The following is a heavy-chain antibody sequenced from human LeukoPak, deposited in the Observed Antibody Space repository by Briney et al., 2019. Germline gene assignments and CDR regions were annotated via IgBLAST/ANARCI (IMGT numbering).Heavy chain of an antibody. Sequence: GGSLRLSCAASGFMFTNYVMSWVRQAPGKGLEWVSSISGSGGSTYYADSVKGRFTISRDNSKNTLHLQMNSLRAEDTAVYYCAKVRSNRFDYWGQGTLVTVSS. V-gene: IGHV3-23*01. D-gene: IGHD1-14*01. CDR3: AKVRSNRFDY. J-gene: IGHJ4*02. CDR2: ISGSGGST. CDR1: GFMFTNYV.